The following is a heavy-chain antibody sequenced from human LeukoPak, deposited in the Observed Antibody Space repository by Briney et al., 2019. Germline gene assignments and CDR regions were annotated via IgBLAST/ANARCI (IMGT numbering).Heavy chain of an antibody. J-gene: IGHJ5*02. V-gene: IGHV3-30*18. CDR2: ISYDGSNK. CDR1: GFTFSSYG. CDR3: AKDAAYCSGGSCYSGGFDP. Sequence: QPGRSLRLSFAAPGFTFSSYGMHWVRQAPGKGLEWVAVISYDGSNKYYADSVKGRFTISRNNSNNTLYLQMTSLRAEDTAVYYCAKDAAYCSGGSCYSGGFDPWGQGTLVTVSS. D-gene: IGHD2-15*01.